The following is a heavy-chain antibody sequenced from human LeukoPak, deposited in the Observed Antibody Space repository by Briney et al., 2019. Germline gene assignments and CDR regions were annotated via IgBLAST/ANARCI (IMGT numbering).Heavy chain of an antibody. D-gene: IGHD1-26*01. Sequence: GGSLRLSCAASGFTFSSYAMNWVRQAPGKGLEWASAISGSGGSTYYADSVKGRFTISRDNSKNTLYLQMNSLRAEDTAVYYCAKDGWELGFYDYWGQGTLVTVSS. V-gene: IGHV3-23*01. CDR3: AKDGWELGFYDY. CDR1: GFTFSSYA. J-gene: IGHJ4*02. CDR2: ISGSGGST.